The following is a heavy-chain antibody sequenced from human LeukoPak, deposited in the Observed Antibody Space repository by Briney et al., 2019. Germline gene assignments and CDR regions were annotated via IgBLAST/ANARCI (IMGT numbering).Heavy chain of an antibody. J-gene: IGHJ4*02. Sequence: SETLSLTCTVSGGSISNYYRSWIRQPPGKGLEWIGYIYYSGSTYYNPSLKGRVTISVDTSKNQFSLKLSSVTAADTAVYYCASCPVYGSGSYSFDYWGQGTLVTVSS. V-gene: IGHV4-59*06. CDR2: IYYSGST. CDR3: ASCPVYGSGSYSFDY. D-gene: IGHD3-10*01. CDR1: GGSISNYY.